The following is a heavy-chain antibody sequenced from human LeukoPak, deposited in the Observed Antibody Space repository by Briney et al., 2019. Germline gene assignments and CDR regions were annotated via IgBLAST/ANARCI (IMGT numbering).Heavy chain of an antibody. Sequence: PGGSLRLSCAASGFTFSAYSMNWVRQAPGKGLEWVSSIGGYGTYIYYADSVKGRFTISRDNTKNSLYLQMNSLRAEDTAVYYCAKDIVVVPAANDAFDIWGQGTMVTVSS. CDR2: IGGYGTYI. J-gene: IGHJ3*02. CDR3: AKDIVVVPAANDAFDI. CDR1: GFTFSAYS. D-gene: IGHD2-2*01. V-gene: IGHV3-21*04.